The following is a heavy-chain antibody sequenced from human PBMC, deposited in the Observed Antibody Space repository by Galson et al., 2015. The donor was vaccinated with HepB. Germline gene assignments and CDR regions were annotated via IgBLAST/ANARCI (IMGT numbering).Heavy chain of an antibody. CDR3: VRGGYCTSSSCYHLDY. CDR2: AWSDGRNR. V-gene: IGHV3-33*01. Sequence: SLRFSCAASGFIFSDYGMHWVRQAPGKGLEWVAIAWSDGRNRYYAASVKGRFSISRDNSNNTLYLQMTSQSAEDTAVYYCVRGGYCTSSSCYHLDYWGQGSLVTVS. CDR1: GFIFSDYG. J-gene: IGHJ4*02. D-gene: IGHD2-2*01.